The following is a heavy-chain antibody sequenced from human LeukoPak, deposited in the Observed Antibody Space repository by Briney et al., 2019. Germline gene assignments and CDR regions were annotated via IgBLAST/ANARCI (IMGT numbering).Heavy chain of an antibody. D-gene: IGHD2-21*01. V-gene: IGHV3-33*01. Sequence: PGGSLRLSCAASGFSFSSDVMHWVRQAPGKGLEWVAVIWYDGSNKYYADSVKGRFTISRDNSKNTLYLQMNSLRAEDTAVYYCARRRGYYFDYGGQGTLVTVSS. CDR1: GFSFSSDV. CDR2: IWYDGSNK. J-gene: IGHJ4*02. CDR3: ARRRGYYFDY.